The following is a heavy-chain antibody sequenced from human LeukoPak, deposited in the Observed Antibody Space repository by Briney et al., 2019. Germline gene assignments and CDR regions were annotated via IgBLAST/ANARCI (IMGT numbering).Heavy chain of an antibody. D-gene: IGHD2-21*02. Sequence: ASVKVSCKASGYTFTSYDINWVRQATGQGLEWMGWMNPNSGNTGYAQKFQGRVTKTRNTSISTAYMELSSLRSEDTAVYYCARTAYCGGDCYSDWFDPWGQGTLVTVSS. CDR2: MNPNSGNT. J-gene: IGHJ5*02. CDR3: ARTAYCGGDCYSDWFDP. CDR1: GYTFTSYD. V-gene: IGHV1-8*01.